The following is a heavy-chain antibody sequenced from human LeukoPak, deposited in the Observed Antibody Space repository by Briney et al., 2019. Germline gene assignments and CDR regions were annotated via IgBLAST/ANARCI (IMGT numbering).Heavy chain of an antibody. Sequence: SETLSLTCTVSGGSIIGSTSYWGWIRQPPGKGLDWIGIINYSGSTYYNPSLRSLVTISVDTSKNQFSLKLNSVTASDTAVYYCARGYDYWGQGTLVTVSS. CDR3: ARGYDY. J-gene: IGHJ4*02. CDR2: INYSGST. V-gene: IGHV4-39*01. CDR1: GGSIIGSTSY. D-gene: IGHD3-22*01.